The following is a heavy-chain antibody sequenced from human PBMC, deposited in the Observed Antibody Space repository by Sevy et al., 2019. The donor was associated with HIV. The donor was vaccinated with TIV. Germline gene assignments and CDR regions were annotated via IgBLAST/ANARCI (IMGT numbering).Heavy chain of an antibody. CDR2: ITGSGGYT. V-gene: IGHV3-23*01. CDR1: GFTFSNYA. J-gene: IGHJ4*02. D-gene: IGHD3-3*01. Sequence: GGSLRLSCAASGFTFSNYAMSWVRQAPGKGLEGVSAITGSGGYTYYPDSGGGRFTISRDNSQNTLFLQVNSLRGEETAVYYCAKYDFWSGYTEYYFDYWGPGTLVTVSS. CDR3: AKYDFWSGYTEYYFDY.